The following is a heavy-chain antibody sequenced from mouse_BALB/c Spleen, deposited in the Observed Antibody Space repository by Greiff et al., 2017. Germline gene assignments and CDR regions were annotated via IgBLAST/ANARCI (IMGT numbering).Heavy chain of an antibody. Sequence: QVQLQQPGAELVKPGASVKLSCKASGYTFTSYWMHWVKQRPGQGLEWIGEINPSNGRTNYNEKFKSKATLTVDKSSSTAYMQLSSLTSEDSAVYYCARNWYYFDYWGQGTTLTVSS. CDR3: ARNWYYFDY. CDR1: GYTFTSYW. V-gene: IGHV1S81*02. J-gene: IGHJ2*01. CDR2: INPSNGRT. D-gene: IGHD4-1*01.